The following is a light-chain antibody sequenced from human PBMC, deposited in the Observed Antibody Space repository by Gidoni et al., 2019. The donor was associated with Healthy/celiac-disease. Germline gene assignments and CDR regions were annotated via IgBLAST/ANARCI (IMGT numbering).Light chain of an antibody. CDR1: NSGRKS. J-gene: IGLJ2*01. CDR3: QVWDSSSDHVV. CDR2: YDS. Sequence: SDMLTQPPPVSLAPGKTARITCGGNNSGRKSVHWYQQKPGQAPVLVIYYDSDRPSGIPERFSGSNSGNTATLTISRVEAGDEADYYCQVWDSSSDHVVFGGGTKLTVL. V-gene: IGLV3-21*04.